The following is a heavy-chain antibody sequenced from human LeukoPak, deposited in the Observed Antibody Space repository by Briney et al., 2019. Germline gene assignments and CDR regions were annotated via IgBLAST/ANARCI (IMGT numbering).Heavy chain of an antibody. Sequence: GASLSLSCAASGFTFSSYSMNWVRKAPGKGQEWVSSISSSSSYVYYAYSVNGRFTISRDNAKNSLYLQMNSLGAEDTAVYYGARDQGTSSSSWDETMDDYWGQGTLVTVSS. CDR1: GFTFSSYS. D-gene: IGHD6-13*01. J-gene: IGHJ4*02. V-gene: IGHV3-21*01. CDR2: ISSSSSYV. CDR3: ARDQGTSSSSWDETMDDY.